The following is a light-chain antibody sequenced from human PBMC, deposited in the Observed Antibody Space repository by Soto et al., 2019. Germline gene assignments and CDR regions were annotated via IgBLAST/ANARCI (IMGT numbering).Light chain of an antibody. CDR2: GAS. V-gene: IGKV1-6*01. CDR1: QGIRTD. Sequence: AVQLTQFPSSLSSSVGYRVTINFRASQGIRTDLGWYQQSPGKAPKVLIVGASTLQSGVPSRFSGSGSGTDFTLAISSLQPEDSATYYCLQDINYPWTFGQGTKVDNK. CDR3: LQDINYPWT. J-gene: IGKJ1*01.